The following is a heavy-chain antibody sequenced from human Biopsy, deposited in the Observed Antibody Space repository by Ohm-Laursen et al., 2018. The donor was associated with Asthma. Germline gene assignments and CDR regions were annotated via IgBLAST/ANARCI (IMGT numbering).Heavy chain of an antibody. Sequence: KVSCKASGYTFINYAIHWVRQAPGQRLEWMGWINAGNGNTKYSQKFQGRVTITRDTSASTAYMDLSSLRSEDTAVYYCARTYYDFLTGQVKDVFGVWGQGTMVTVSS. CDR2: INAGNGNT. D-gene: IGHD3-9*01. J-gene: IGHJ3*01. CDR1: GYTFINYA. CDR3: ARTYYDFLTGQVKDVFGV. V-gene: IGHV1-3*01.